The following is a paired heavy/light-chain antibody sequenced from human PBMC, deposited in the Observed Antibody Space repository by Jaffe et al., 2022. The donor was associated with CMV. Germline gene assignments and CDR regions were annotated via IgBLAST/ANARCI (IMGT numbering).Heavy chain of an antibody. CDR3: ARVSCTNGVCRGVDGLHF. D-gene: IGHD2-8*01. V-gene: IGHV1-18*01. CDR1: GYSFRLYG. J-gene: IGHJ6*02. CDR2: ISAYNGNR. Sequence: QVQLVQSGAEVKKPGASLTVSCKASGYSFRLYGVIWVRQGPGEGLEWMGWISAYNGNRRSAEKFQDRITLTTDTDTNTAYMELRGLRSDDTAVYYCARVSCTNGVCRGVDGLHFWGQGTTVTVSS.
Light chain of an antibody. Sequence: EIVLTQSPGTLSLSPGERATLSCRASQIVSGSYLAWYQQKPGQAPRLLIYSASTRAAGIPDRFSGSESGTDFTLTISRLEPDDFARYYCQLSSTWTFGQGTRVEIE. V-gene: IGKV3-20*01. J-gene: IGKJ1*01. CDR1: QIVSGSY. CDR2: SAS. CDR3: QLSSTWT.